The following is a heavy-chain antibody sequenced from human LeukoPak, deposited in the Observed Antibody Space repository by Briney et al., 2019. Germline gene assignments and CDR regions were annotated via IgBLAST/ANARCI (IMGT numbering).Heavy chain of an antibody. Sequence: SETLSLTCAVYGGSFSGYYWTWIRQPPGKGLEWIGEINHSGSTNYNPSLKSPVTISVDTSKNQISLKLSSVTAADTAVYYCAREVRGVYYYYYYMDVWGKGTTVTISS. CDR2: INHSGST. CDR3: AREVRGVYYYYYYMDV. CDR1: GGSFSGYY. D-gene: IGHD3-10*01. J-gene: IGHJ6*03. V-gene: IGHV4-34*01.